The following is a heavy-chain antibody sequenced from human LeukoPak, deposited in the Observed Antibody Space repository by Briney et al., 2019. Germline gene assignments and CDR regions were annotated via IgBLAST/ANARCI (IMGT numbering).Heavy chain of an antibody. D-gene: IGHD6-19*01. CDR1: GYTFTERG. CDR2: ISATSGNT. V-gene: IGHV1-18*01. CDR3: GKGSTGWSRDP. J-gene: IGHJ5*02. Sequence: ASVKVSCKASGYTFTERGISWMRHVPGQGLEWMGWISATSGNTYYAQTFQDRVTMTTDTSTSTAYMELRDLTTDDTAVYYCGKGSTGWSRDPWGQGTLVTVSS.